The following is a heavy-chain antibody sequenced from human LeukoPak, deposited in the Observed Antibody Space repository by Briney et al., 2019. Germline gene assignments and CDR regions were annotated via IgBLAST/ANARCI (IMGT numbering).Heavy chain of an antibody. CDR2: ISDSGGST. CDR1: GFTFSSYG. V-gene: IGHV3-23*01. D-gene: IGHD6-6*01. CDR3: AKAKAPCSSSPIDY. J-gene: IGHJ4*02. Sequence: PGGSLRLSCAASGFTFSSYGMSWVRQAPGEGREWVSTISDSGGSTYYADSVKGRFTISRDNSKNTLYLQMNSLRAEDTAVYYCAKAKAPCSSSPIDYWGQGTLVTVSS.